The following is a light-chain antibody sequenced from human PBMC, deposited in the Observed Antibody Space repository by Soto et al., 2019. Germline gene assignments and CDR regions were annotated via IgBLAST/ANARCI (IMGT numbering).Light chain of an antibody. J-gene: IGKJ3*01. CDR1: QSIGSY. V-gene: IGKV1-39*01. CDR3: QQSYDTPFT. Sequence: DIQMTQSPYSLSPSVGDSVSITCRASQSIGSYLNWYQYKSGEAPKLLIYGASTLQSGVPSRFSGSGSETEFTLTIGSLQPEDSATYFCQQSYDTPFTFGPET. CDR2: GAS.